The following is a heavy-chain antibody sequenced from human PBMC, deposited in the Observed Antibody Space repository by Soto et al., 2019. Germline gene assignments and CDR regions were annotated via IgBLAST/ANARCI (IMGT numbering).Heavy chain of an antibody. D-gene: IGHD3-22*01. CDR2: IIPIFGTA. J-gene: IGHJ4*02. Sequence: ASVKVSCKASGGTFSSYAISWVRQAPGQGLEWMGGIIPIFGTANYAQKFQGRVTITADESTSTAYMELSSLRSEDTAVYYCARGGWIADYYYDSSGYYYFDYWGQGTLVTVSS. V-gene: IGHV1-69*13. CDR1: GGTFSSYA. CDR3: ARGGWIADYYYDSSGYYYFDY.